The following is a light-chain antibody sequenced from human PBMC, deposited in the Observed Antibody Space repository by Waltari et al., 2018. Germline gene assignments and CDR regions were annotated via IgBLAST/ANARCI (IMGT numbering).Light chain of an antibody. CDR1: KLGDTY. J-gene: IGLJ2*01. CDR2: QDT. V-gene: IGLV3-1*01. Sequence: SYELTQPPSVSVSPGQTASIPCSGDKLGDTYACWFQQKPGQSPVLVLYQDTKRPSGIRERVSGSNPGNTATLTISGTQAMDEAEYYCQAWDSSTYHVVVGGGTKLTVL. CDR3: QAWDSSTYHVV.